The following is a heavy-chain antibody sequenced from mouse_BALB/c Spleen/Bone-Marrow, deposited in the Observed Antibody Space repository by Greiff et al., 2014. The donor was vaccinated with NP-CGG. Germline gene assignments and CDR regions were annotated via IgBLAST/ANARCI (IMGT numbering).Heavy chain of an antibody. CDR3: ARGLRDWYFDV. Sequence: VKLVESGAELAKPGASVKMSCKASGYAFTTYWIQWVKQRPGQGLEWIGYINPSTGNTEYNQKFRDRATLTADKSSSTPYMQLSSLTSEDSAVYYCARGLRDWYFDVWGAGTTVTVSS. J-gene: IGHJ1*01. CDR1: GYAFTTYW. CDR2: INPSTGNT. V-gene: IGHV1-7*01. D-gene: IGHD2-4*01.